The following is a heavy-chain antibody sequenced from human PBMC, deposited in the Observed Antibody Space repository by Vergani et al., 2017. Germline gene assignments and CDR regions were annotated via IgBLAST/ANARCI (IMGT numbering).Heavy chain of an antibody. CDR3: ASGWFGDNFLDY. J-gene: IGHJ4*02. D-gene: IGHD3-10*01. CDR2: IYTSGSN. CDR1: GGSISSGSYY. Sequence: QVQLQESGPGLVKPSQTLSLTCTVSGGSISSGSYYWSWIRQPAGKGLEGSGRIYTSGSNNYNPSLKSQVTISVDTSKNQFSLKLSSVTAADTAVYYCASGWFGDNFLDYWGQGTLVTVSS. V-gene: IGHV4-61*02.